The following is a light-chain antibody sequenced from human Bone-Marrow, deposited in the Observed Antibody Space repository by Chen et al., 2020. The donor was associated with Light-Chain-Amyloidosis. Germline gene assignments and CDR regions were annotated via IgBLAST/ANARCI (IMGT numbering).Light chain of an antibody. Sequence: QSALTQPASVSGSPGQSITISCTGTSSDVGGDNHVSWYQQHRDKAPKLLIYEVTNRPSWVPDRFSGSKSDNTASLTISVLQTEDEADYFCSSYTITNTLVFGSGTRVTVL. CDR2: EVT. V-gene: IGLV2-14*01. CDR1: SSDVGGDNH. CDR3: SSYTITNTLV. J-gene: IGLJ1*01.